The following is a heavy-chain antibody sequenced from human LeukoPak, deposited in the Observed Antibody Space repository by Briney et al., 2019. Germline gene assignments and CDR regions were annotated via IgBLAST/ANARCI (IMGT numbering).Heavy chain of an antibody. Sequence: SQTLSLTCAISGDSVSSNSAAWNWIRQSPSRGLEWLGRTYYRSYMSRWYNDYAVSVKSRISINPDTPKNQFSLQVNSVTPEDTAVYYCARDGGYYDSSGYLGYWGQGTLVTVSS. J-gene: IGHJ4*02. CDR2: TYYRSYMSRWYN. V-gene: IGHV6-1*01. D-gene: IGHD3-22*01. CDR1: GDSVSSNSAA. CDR3: ARDGGYYDSSGYLGY.